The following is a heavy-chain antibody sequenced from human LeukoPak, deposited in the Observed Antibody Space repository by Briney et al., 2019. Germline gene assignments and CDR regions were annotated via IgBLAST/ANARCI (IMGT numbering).Heavy chain of an antibody. Sequence: PGGSLRLSCAASGFIFSNYWMSWVRQAPGKGLEWVANIKTDGSEKGYADSVRGRFTITRDNAKNSFYLQMNSLRAEDTAVYYCASQEYNLFDYWGQGTLVTVSS. CDR1: GFIFSNYW. CDR2: IKTDGSEK. D-gene: IGHD1-20*01. J-gene: IGHJ4*02. V-gene: IGHV3-7*03. CDR3: ASQEYNLFDY.